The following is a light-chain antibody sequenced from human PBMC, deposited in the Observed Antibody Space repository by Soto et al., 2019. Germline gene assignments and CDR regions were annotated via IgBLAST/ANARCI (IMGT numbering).Light chain of an antibody. J-gene: IGKJ1*01. CDR2: AAS. Sequence: DIQMTQSPSSLSASIRDRVTITCRASQGISNYLAWYQQKPGNVPKLLIYAASTLQSGVPSRFSGSGSGTDFTLIISSLQAEYGANSYCQHYDGAPMTFGQGTTVDFK. CDR3: QHYDGAPMT. CDR1: QGISNY. V-gene: IGKV1-27*01.